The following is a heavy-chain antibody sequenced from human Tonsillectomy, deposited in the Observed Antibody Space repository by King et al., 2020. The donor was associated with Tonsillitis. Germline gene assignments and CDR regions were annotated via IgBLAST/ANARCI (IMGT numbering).Heavy chain of an antibody. D-gene: IGHD6-19*01. J-gene: IGHJ4*02. V-gene: IGHV3-23*04. Sequence: VQLVEPGGGLVQPGGSLRLSCGASGLTFSSYAMTWVRQAPGKGLEWVSSISGSGGRAYYADSVKGRFTISRENSKNTLFLQINSLRAQDTAVYYCAAGGWLYYFDYWGQGTLVTVSS. CDR2: ISGSGGRA. CDR1: GLTFSSYA. CDR3: AAGGWLYYFDY.